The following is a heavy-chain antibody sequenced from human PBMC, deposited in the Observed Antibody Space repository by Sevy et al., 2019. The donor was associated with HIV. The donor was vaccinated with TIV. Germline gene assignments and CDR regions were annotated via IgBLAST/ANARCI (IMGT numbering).Heavy chain of an antibody. CDR3: ARQHYYYDSSGYYSQAFDI. CDR1: GYSFTSYW. J-gene: IGHJ3*02. CDR2: IYPGDSDT. V-gene: IGHV5-51*01. D-gene: IGHD3-22*01. Sequence: GESLKISCKGSGYSFTSYWIGWVRQMPGKGQEWMGIIYPGDSDTRYSPSFQGQVTISADKSISTAYLQWSSLKASDTAMYYCARQHYYYDSSGYYSQAFDIWGQGTMVTVSS.